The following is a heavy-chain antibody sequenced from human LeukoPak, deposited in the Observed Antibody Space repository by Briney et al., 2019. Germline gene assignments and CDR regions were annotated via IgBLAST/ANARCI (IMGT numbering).Heavy chain of an antibody. D-gene: IGHD6-19*01. CDR2: ISSSGSTI. CDR3: ARRTVAGTPFAGAAFDI. V-gene: IGHV3-48*03. Sequence: GGSLRLSCAASGFTFSSYEMNWVRQAPGKGLEWVSYISSSGSTIYYADSVKGRFTISRDNAKNSLYLQMDSLRAEDTAVYYCARRTVAGTPFAGAAFDIWGQGTMVTVSS. CDR1: GFTFSSYE. J-gene: IGHJ3*02.